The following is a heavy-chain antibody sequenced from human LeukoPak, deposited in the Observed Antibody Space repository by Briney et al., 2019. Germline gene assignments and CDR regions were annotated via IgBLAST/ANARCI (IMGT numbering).Heavy chain of an antibody. Sequence: GGSLRLSCTASGFSFSDNFMGWIRQAPGKGVEWVSYINSGGDTIHYLDAVKGRFSISRDNSKRSLYLQMSRLKVDDTAVYYCARGGYGWTFKQWGQGTLVSVSS. V-gene: IGHV3-11*01. CDR2: INSGGDTI. CDR3: ARGGYGWTFKQ. CDR1: GFSFSDNF. J-gene: IGHJ4*02. D-gene: IGHD5-18*01.